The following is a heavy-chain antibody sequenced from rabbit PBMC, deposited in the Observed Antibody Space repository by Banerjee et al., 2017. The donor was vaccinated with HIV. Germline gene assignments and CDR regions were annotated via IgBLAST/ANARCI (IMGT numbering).Heavy chain of an antibody. V-gene: IGHV1S40*01. D-gene: IGHD7-1*01. CDR2: IYAGSGST. J-gene: IGHJ4*01. Sequence: QSLEESGGDLVKPGASLTLTCTASGFDFSSSYRISWVRQAPGKGLEWIAYIYAGSGSTWYASWAKGRFTISKTSSTTVTLQMTSLTAADTATYFCAREDYAGYGFFNLWGPGTLVTVS. CDR1: GFDFSSSYR. CDR3: AREDYAGYGFFNL.